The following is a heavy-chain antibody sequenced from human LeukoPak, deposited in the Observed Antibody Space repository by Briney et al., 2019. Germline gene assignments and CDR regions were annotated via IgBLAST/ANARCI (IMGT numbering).Heavy chain of an antibody. D-gene: IGHD3-3*01. CDR2: INAGNGNT. CDR1: GGTFSSYA. J-gene: IGHJ4*02. V-gene: IGHV1-3*01. CDR3: AREHDFLIDYSFDY. Sequence: ASVKVSCKASGGTFSSYAISWVRQAPGQGLEWMGGINAGNGNTKYSQKLQGRLTITRDTSASTAYMELSSLISEDTAIYYCAREHDFLIDYSFDYWGQGTPVTVSS.